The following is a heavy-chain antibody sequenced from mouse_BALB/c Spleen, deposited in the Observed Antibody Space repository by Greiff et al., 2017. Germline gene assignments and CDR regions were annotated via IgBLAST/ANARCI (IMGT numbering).Heavy chain of an antibody. CDR2: INSNGGST. CDR1: GFTFSSYG. V-gene: IGHV5-6-3*01. CDR3: ARHYGYGYAMDY. D-gene: IGHD1-2*01. J-gene: IGHJ4*01. Sequence: EVNLVESGGGLVQPGGSLKLSCAASGFTFSSYGMSWVRQTPDKRLELVATINSNGGSTYYPASVKGRFTISRDNAKNTLYLQMSSLKSEDTAMYYCARHYGYGYAMDYWGQGTSVTVSS.